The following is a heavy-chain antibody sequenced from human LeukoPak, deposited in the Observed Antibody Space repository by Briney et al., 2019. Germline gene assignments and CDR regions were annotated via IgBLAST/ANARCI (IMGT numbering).Heavy chain of an antibody. CDR1: GYTFTGHY. Sequence: GASVKVSCKASGYTFTGHYMHWVRQAPGQGREWMGWINPKSGGTKYVEKFQGRITMTRDTSISTAYMELSGLRSDDTAVYYCARDYSVASTSSDYWGLGTLVTVSS. CDR3: ARDYSVASTSSDY. D-gene: IGHD6-19*01. CDR2: INPKSGGT. J-gene: IGHJ4*02. V-gene: IGHV1-2*02.